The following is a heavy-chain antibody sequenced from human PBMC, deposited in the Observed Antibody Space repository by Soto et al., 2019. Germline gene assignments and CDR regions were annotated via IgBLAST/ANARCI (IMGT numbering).Heavy chain of an antibody. CDR2: IGPTGDT. CDR3: ARHGVGFGFDI. D-gene: IGHD3-10*01. V-gene: IGHV4-34*02. CDR1: GRSMSGYN. Sequence: QVQQQQWGARLLKPSETLSLTCAEYGRSMSGYNWSWLRRSPVRGLEWIGEIGPTGDTNYGPSFMSRVTVSVDTSKYELSLRLTQVTAAETATYLCARHGVGFGFDIWGLGTMVSVSS. J-gene: IGHJ3*02.